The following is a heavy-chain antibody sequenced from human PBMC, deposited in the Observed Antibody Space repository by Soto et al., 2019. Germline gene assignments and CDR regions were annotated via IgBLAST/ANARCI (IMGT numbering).Heavy chain of an antibody. CDR2: MNPNSGNT. CDR1: GYTFTSYD. Sequence: QVQLVQSGAEVKKPGASVKVSCKASGYTFTSYDINWVRQATGQGLEWMGWMNPNSGNTGYAQKFQGRVTMTRNTSISTAYMELSSLRSEDTAVYYCARENSSGWYGTANWFDPWGQGTLVTVSS. D-gene: IGHD6-19*01. J-gene: IGHJ5*02. CDR3: ARENSSGWYGTANWFDP. V-gene: IGHV1-8*01.